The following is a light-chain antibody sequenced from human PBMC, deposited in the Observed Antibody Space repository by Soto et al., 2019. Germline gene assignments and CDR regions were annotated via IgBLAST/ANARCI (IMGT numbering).Light chain of an antibody. CDR2: GVS. CDR3: QQYNNWPPLT. Sequence: EIVLTQSPATLSVSPGERATLSCRASHSFTTTLAWYQQKPGQAPRLLIYGVSSRATGIPARFSGSGSGTEFTLTISSLQSEDAAVYYCQQYNNWPPLTFGGGTKVEIK. V-gene: IGKV3-15*01. CDR1: HSFTTT. J-gene: IGKJ4*02.